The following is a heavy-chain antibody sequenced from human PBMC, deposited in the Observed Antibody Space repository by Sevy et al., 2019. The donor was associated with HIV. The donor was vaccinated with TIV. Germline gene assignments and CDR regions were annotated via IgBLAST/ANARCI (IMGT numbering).Heavy chain of an antibody. J-gene: IGHJ5*02. CDR1: GFTFSSYS. CDR2: ISSSSSYI. Sequence: LGGSLRLSCAASGFTFSSYSMNWVRQAPGKGLEWVSSISSSSSYIYYADSVKGRFTISRDNAKNSLYLQMNSLRAEDTAVYYCAGNRHSSSWYNWFDPWGQGTLVTVSS. V-gene: IGHV3-21*01. CDR3: AGNRHSSSWYNWFDP. D-gene: IGHD6-13*01.